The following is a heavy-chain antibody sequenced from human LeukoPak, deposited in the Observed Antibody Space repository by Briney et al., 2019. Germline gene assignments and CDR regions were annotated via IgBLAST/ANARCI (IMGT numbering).Heavy chain of an antibody. D-gene: IGHD2-21*02. V-gene: IGHV4-31*03. J-gene: IGHJ5*02. CDR3: ARARRAYCGGDCYSKGWFDP. CDR1: GCPISRGHYY. Sequence: PSHTLSLTCTVSGCPISRGHYYWSWIRQHPGKDVEGVGYIYYSGSTYNNPYLTNRVTISVDTTKNHFSLKLSSVTAADTAVYYCARARRAYCGGDCYSKGWFDPWGQGTLVTVSS. CDR2: IYYSGST.